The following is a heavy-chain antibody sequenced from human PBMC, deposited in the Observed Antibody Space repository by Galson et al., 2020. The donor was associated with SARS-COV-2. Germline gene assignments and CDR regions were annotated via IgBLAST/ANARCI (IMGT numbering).Heavy chain of an antibody. CDR3: ARVPGNGDYDYYYYGMDV. CDR1: GFTFSDYY. D-gene: IGHD4-17*01. V-gene: IGHV3-11*01. CDR2: ISSSGSTI. Sequence: GGSLRLSCAASGFTFSDYYMSWIRQAPGKGLEWVSYISSSGSTIYYADSVKGRFTISRDNAKNSLYLQMNSLRAEDTAVYYCARVPGNGDYDYYYYGMDVWGQGTTVTVSS. J-gene: IGHJ6*02.